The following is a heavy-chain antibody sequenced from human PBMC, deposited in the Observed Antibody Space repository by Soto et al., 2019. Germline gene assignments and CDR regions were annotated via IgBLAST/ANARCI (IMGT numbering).Heavy chain of an antibody. J-gene: IGHJ4*02. CDR1: GGTFSSYA. V-gene: IGHV1-69*13. Sequence: GASGKVSCKASGGTFSSYAISWVRQAPGQGLEWMGGIIPIFGTANYAQKFQGGVTITADESTSTAYMELSSLRSEDTAVYYCARAVAGRPYYFDYWGQGTLVTVSS. D-gene: IGHD6-19*01. CDR3: ARAVAGRPYYFDY. CDR2: IIPIFGTA.